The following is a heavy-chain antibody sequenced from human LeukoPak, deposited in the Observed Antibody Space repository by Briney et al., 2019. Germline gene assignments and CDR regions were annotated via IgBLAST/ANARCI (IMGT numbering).Heavy chain of an antibody. CDR3: ARGAGIQLWLPFDY. Sequence: PGGSLRLSCAASGFTVSSNYMSWVRQAPGKGLEWGSVIYSGGSTYYADSVKGRFTISRDNSKNTLYLQMNSLRAEDTAVYYCARGAGIQLWLPFDYWGQGTLVTVSS. D-gene: IGHD5-18*01. CDR1: GFTVSSNY. V-gene: IGHV3-53*01. CDR2: IYSGGST. J-gene: IGHJ4*02.